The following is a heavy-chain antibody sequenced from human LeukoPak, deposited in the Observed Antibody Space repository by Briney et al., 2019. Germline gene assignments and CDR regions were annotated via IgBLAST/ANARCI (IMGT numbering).Heavy chain of an antibody. Sequence: GGSLRLSCAASGFTVSSNYMSWVRQAPGKGLEWGSVIYSGGSTYYADSVKGRFTISRDNSKNTLYLQMNSLRAEDTAVYYCARGALYCSSTSCSLDYWGQGTLVTVSS. D-gene: IGHD2-2*01. CDR3: ARGALYCSSTSCSLDY. V-gene: IGHV3-53*01. J-gene: IGHJ4*02. CDR2: IYSGGST. CDR1: GFTVSSNY.